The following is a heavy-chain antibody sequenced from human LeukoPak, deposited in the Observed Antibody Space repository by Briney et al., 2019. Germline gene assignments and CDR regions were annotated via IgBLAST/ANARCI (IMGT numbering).Heavy chain of an antibody. V-gene: IGHV4-61*01. CDR2: IYYSGST. J-gene: IGHJ4*02. D-gene: IGHD6-13*01. CDR1: GGSVSSGSYY. Sequence: SETLSLTCTVSGGSVSSGSYYWSWIRQPPGKRLEWIGYIYYSGSTNYNPSLKSRVTISVDTSKNQFSLKLSSVTAADTAVYYCARVGSSWYGQSSAYWGQGTLVTVSS. CDR3: ARVGSSWYGQSSAY.